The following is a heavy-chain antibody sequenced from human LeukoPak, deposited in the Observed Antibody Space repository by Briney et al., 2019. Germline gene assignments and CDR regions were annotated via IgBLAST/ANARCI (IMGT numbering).Heavy chain of an antibody. CDR1: GFTFSSYS. J-gene: IGHJ3*02. V-gene: IGHV3-21*01. CDR2: ISSSSSYI. CDR3: AREDYYDSSGYYYPPDAFDI. Sequence: GGSLRLSCAASGFTFSSYSMNWVRQAPGKGLEWVSSISSSSSYIYYADSVKGRFTISRDNAKNSLHLQMNSLRAEDTAVYYCAREDYYDSSGYYYPPDAFDIWGQGTMVTVSS. D-gene: IGHD3-22*01.